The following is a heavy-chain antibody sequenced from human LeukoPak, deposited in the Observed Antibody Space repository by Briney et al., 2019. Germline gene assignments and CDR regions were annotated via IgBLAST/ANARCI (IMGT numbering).Heavy chain of an antibody. D-gene: IGHD4-11*01. J-gene: IGHJ6*03. CDR1: GGTFSNYA. Sequence: SVKVSCKASGGTFSNYAISWVRQAPGQGLEWMGRIIPMFGTTNYAQKFQGRVTITTDESTSTAYMEVSSLRIEGTAVYYCASVTVTTWAPDGHMDVWGKGTTVTVSS. CDR2: IIPMFGTT. CDR3: ASVTVTTWAPDGHMDV. V-gene: IGHV1-69*05.